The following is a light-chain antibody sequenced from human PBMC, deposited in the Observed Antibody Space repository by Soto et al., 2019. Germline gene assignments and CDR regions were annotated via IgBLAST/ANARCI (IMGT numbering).Light chain of an antibody. CDR1: SSNIGSNY. V-gene: IGLV1-47*01. Sequence: QPVLTQPPSASGTPGQRVPISCSGSSSNIGSNYVYWYQQLPGTAPKLLIYRNNQRPSGVPDRFSGSKSGTSASLAISGLRSEDEADYYCAAWDDSRSGGVFGGGTKLTVL. CDR3: AAWDDSRSGGV. J-gene: IGLJ3*02. CDR2: RNN.